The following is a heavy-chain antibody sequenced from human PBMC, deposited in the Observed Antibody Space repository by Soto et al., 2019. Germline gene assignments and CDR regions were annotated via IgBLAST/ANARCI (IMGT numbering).Heavy chain of an antibody. CDR2: ISKSDYT. Sequence: VGSLRLSCTVSGFAFNNYGINWVRQAPGQGLEWVSSISKSDYTYYSDSVKGRFTISRDNAKNSVSLQMNTLRVEDTAVYYCAREDSIIIPAVSDFWGQGTLVTVSS. D-gene: IGHD2-2*01. J-gene: IGHJ4*02. CDR3: AREDSIIIPAVSDF. CDR1: GFAFNNYG. V-gene: IGHV3-21*01.